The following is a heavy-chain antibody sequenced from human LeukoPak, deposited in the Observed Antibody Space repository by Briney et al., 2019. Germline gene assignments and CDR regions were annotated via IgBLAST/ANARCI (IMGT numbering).Heavy chain of an antibody. Sequence: GGSLRLSCAASGFTFSSYWMSWVRQAPGKGLEWVANIKQDGSEKYYVDSVKGRFTISRDNAKNSLYLQMNSLRAEDTAVYYCARDTVDIVATSAYFEYWGQGTLVTVSS. CDR2: IKQDGSEK. J-gene: IGHJ4*02. D-gene: IGHD5-12*01. CDR1: GFTFSSYW. V-gene: IGHV3-7*01. CDR3: ARDTVDIVATSAYFEY.